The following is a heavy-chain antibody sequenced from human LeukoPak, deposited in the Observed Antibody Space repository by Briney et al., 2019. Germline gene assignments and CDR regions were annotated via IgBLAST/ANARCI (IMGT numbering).Heavy chain of an antibody. J-gene: IGHJ4*02. CDR1: GFTFDDYA. Sequence: GGSLRLSCAASGFTFDDYAMHWVRQAPGKGQEWVSGISWNSGSIGYADSVKGRFTISRDNAKNSLYLQMNSLRAEDTALYYCAKDTASNYDILTGYHDYWGQGTLVTVSS. CDR2: ISWNSGSI. V-gene: IGHV3-9*01. D-gene: IGHD3-9*01. CDR3: AKDTASNYDILTGYHDY.